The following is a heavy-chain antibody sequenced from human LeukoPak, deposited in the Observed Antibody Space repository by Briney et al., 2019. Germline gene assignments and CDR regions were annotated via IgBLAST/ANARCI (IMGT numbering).Heavy chain of an antibody. D-gene: IGHD1-26*01. Sequence: ASVKVSCKASGYTFNSYGISWVRQAPGQGLEWMGWISGYNGNTNHEQKLQDRVTMTTDTSTPTAYMELRSLRSDDTAVYYCARSGFPGSYYADYWGQGTLVTVSS. J-gene: IGHJ4*02. CDR3: ARSGFPGSYYADY. CDR2: ISGYNGNT. V-gene: IGHV1-18*01. CDR1: GYTFNSYG.